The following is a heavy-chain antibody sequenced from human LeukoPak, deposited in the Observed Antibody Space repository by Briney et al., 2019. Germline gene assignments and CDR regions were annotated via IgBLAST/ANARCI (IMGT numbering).Heavy chain of an antibody. CDR1: GGSISSYY. J-gene: IGHJ4*02. CDR3: ARGIAAAGWSDY. V-gene: IGHV4-4*07. Sequence: SETLSLTCTVSGGSISSYYWSWIRQPTGKGLEWIGRIYTSGSTNYNPSLKSRVTMSVDTSKNQFSLKLSSVTAADTAVYYCARGIAAAGWSDYWGQGTLVTVSS. CDR2: IYTSGST. D-gene: IGHD6-13*01.